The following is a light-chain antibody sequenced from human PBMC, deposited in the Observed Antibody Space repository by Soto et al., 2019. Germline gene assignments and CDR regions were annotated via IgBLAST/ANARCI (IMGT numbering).Light chain of an antibody. V-gene: IGLV1-47*01. CDR1: SSNIGSNY. Sequence: QSVRTQPPSASGTPRQRVTISCSGSSSNIGSNYVYWYQQLPGTAPKLLIYRNNQRPSGVPDRFSGSKSGTSASLAISGLRSEDEADYYCAAWDDSLSGVVFGGGTKLTVL. J-gene: IGLJ2*01. CDR2: RNN. CDR3: AAWDDSLSGVV.